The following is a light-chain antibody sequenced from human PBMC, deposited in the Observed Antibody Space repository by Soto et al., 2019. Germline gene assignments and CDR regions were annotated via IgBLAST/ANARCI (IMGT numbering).Light chain of an antibody. CDR3: RQYGYSLGFA. CDR1: QSVSSNF. V-gene: IGKV3-20*01. J-gene: IGKJ4*01. Sequence: EIVLTQSPGTLSLSPGERATLSCRASQSVSSNFLAWYQEKPGQAPRLLIYGASSRATGIPDRFSGSESGTDFTLTISRLEPEDFAVYYCRQYGYSLGFAFGGGTKVEIK. CDR2: GAS.